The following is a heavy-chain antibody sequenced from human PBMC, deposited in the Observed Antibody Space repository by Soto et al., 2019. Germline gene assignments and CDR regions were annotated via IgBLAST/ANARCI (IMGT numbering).Heavy chain of an antibody. V-gene: IGHV4-61*01. CDR2: IYYTGST. CDR1: GGSVSSGSYY. CDR3: VRVPGGLYRGSDY. D-gene: IGHD1-26*01. Sequence: PSETLSLTCAVSGGSVSSGSYYWTWIRQPPGRGPEWIGYIYYTGSTDSNPSLKSRVTISLDRSRNQFSLNLKSVTAADTAVYYCVRVPGGLYRGSDYWGQGTLVTVSS. J-gene: IGHJ4*02.